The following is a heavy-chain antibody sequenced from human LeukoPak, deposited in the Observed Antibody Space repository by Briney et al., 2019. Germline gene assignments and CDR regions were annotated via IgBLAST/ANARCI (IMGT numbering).Heavy chain of an antibody. CDR1: GGTFSSYA. CDR2: IIPILGIA. D-gene: IGHD1-1*01. Sequence: SVKVSCKASGGTFSSYAISWVRQAPGQGLEWMGRIIPILGIANYAQKFQGRVTITADKSTSTAYMELSSLRSEDTAVYYCARDAYNWNGGGAFDIWGQGTMVTVSS. V-gene: IGHV1-69*04. CDR3: ARDAYNWNGGGAFDI. J-gene: IGHJ3*02.